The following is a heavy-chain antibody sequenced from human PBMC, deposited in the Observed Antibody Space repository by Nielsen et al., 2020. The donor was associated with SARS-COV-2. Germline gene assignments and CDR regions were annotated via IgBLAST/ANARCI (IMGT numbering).Heavy chain of an antibody. CDR3: ARDWSSGSGSSYYYYGMDV. CDR2: ISYDGSNK. J-gene: IGHJ6*02. V-gene: IGHV3-30-3*01. D-gene: IGHD3-10*01. Sequence: WIRQPPGKGLEWVAVISYDGSNKYYADSVKGRFTISRDNAKNSVYLQMNSLKAEDTAVYYCARDWSSGSGSSYYYYGMDVWGQGTPVTVSS.